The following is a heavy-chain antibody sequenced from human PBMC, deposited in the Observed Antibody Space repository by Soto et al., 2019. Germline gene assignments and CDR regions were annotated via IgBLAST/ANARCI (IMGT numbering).Heavy chain of an antibody. Sequence: ASVKVSCKASGGTFSTNTISWVRQAPGQGLEWMGGIMPIFGSANYAQKFQGRVTITADEYTRTVYMELSRLRSEDTAVYYCARQFDSDTSGYYYAYWGQGTLVTVSS. J-gene: IGHJ4*02. CDR3: ARQFDSDTSGYYYAY. D-gene: IGHD3-22*01. CDR2: IMPIFGSA. V-gene: IGHV1-69*13. CDR1: GGTFSTNT.